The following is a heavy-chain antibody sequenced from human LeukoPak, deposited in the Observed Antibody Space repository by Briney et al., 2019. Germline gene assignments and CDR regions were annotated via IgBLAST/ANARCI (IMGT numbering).Heavy chain of an antibody. V-gene: IGHV3-74*01. CDR3: ARRPCSGGICYPPDY. D-gene: IGHD2-15*01. CDR2: ISSDAITT. CDR1: GFTFSTYW. J-gene: IGHJ4*02. Sequence: GGSLRLSCAASGFTFSTYWMHWVRQAPGKGLVWVSRISSDAITTNYADSVKGRFTVSRDNAKNTLYLQMNSLRDEDTAVYYCARRPCSGGICYPPDYWDQGTLVTVSS.